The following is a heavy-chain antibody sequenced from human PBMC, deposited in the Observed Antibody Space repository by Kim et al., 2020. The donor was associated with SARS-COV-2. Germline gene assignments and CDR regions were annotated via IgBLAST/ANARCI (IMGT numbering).Heavy chain of an antibody. CDR3: ARTPYYYDSSGFYFDY. CDR2: IYSGGGT. Sequence: GGSLRLSCAASGFTVSSNYMSWVRQAPGKGLEWVSVIYSGGGTYYADSVKGRFTISRDNFKNTLYLQMNSLRAEDTAVYYCARTPYYYDSSGFYFDYWGQGTLVTVSS. J-gene: IGHJ4*02. V-gene: IGHV3-53*01. D-gene: IGHD3-22*01. CDR1: GFTVSSNY.